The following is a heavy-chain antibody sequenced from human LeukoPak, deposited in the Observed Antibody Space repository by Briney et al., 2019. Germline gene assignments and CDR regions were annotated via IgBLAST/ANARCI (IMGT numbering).Heavy chain of an antibody. CDR3: TRGASGYGNFDY. V-gene: IGHV3-74*01. CDR2: INSDGSSI. CDR1: GFSVGGYW. J-gene: IGHJ4*02. D-gene: IGHD5-12*01. Sequence: HPGGSLRLSCAASGFSVGGYWMHWVRQGPGMGLVWVSRINSDGSSISYADSVKGRFSISRDNAKNTLCLQMNGLRAEDTAVYYCTRGASGYGNFDYWGQGTLVTVSS.